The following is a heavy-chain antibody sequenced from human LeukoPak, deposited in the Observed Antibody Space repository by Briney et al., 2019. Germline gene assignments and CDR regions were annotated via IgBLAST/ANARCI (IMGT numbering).Heavy chain of an antibody. J-gene: IGHJ4*02. CDR3: ARDYYFVY. V-gene: IGHV3-23*01. CDR2: IGVSGGNT. CDR1: GFIFSSYS. D-gene: IGHD3/OR15-3a*01. Sequence: GRSLRLSCAAAGFIFSSYSMSWVRQAPGKGLEWVSAIGVSGGNTYYADSVKGRFTISRDNAKNSLYLQMNSLRAEDTAVYYCARDYYFVYWGQGTLVTVSS.